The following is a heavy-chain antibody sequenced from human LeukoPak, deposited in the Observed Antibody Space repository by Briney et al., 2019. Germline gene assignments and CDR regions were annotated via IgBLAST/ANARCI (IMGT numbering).Heavy chain of an antibody. CDR1: GFTFTSSA. D-gene: IGHD6-13*01. CDR2: IVVGSGNT. Sequence: SVKVSCKASGFTFTSSAVQWVRQARGQRLEWIGWIVVGSGNTNYAQKFQGRVTITADESTSTAYMELSSLRSEDTAVYYCARSRIAAAHFDYWGQGTLVTVSS. V-gene: IGHV1-58*01. J-gene: IGHJ4*02. CDR3: ARSRIAAAHFDY.